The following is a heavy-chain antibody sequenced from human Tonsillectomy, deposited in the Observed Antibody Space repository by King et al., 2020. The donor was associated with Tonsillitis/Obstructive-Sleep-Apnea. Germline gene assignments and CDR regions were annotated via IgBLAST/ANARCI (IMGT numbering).Heavy chain of an antibody. V-gene: IGHV4-59*12. CDR2: IYYSGST. CDR1: GGSISSYY. Sequence: QLQESGPGLVKPSETLSLTCTVSGGSISSYYWSWIRQPPGKGLEWIGYIYYSGSTNYNPSLKSRVTISVDTSKNQFSLKLSSVTAADTAVYYCARERRFLEWQHDAFDIWGQGTMVTVSS. CDR3: ARERRFLEWQHDAFDI. J-gene: IGHJ3*02. D-gene: IGHD3-3*01.